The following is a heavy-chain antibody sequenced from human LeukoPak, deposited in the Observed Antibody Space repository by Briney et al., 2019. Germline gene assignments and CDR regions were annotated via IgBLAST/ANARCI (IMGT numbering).Heavy chain of an antibody. CDR1: GFTFSTYA. D-gene: IGHD2-2*01. V-gene: IGHV3-23*01. J-gene: IGHJ5*02. CDR3: AKDYGSTRYNWFDP. Sequence: GGSLRLSCAASGFTFSTYAMSWVRQAPGKGLEWASAITAGGGATYYTDSGKGRFTISRDNSKNTLYLQMNSLRAEDTAVYYCAKDYGSTRYNWFDPWGQGTLVTVSS. CDR2: ITAGGGAT.